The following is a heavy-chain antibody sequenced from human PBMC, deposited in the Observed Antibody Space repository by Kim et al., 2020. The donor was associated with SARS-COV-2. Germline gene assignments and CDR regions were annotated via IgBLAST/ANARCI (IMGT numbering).Heavy chain of an antibody. CDR3: LTGALPLDD. J-gene: IGHJ4*02. D-gene: IGHD2-15*01. CDR2: GST. V-gene: IGHV3-23*01. Sequence: GSTYYADSGKGRLTTTRGKSRNTLYLQMNSLRAEDTAVYYGLTGALPLDDWGQGTLVTVSS.